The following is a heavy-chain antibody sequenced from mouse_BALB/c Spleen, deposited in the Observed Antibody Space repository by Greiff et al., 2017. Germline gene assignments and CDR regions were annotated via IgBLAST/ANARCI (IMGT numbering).Heavy chain of an antibody. D-gene: IGHD4-1*01. CDR1: GFSLTSYG. V-gene: IGHV2-6-2*01. CDR2: IWSDGST. CDR3: ARDLTGTGAMDY. J-gene: IGHJ4*01. Sequence: QVQLQQSGPDLVAPSQSLSITCTVSGFSLTSYGVHWVRQPPGKGLEWLVVIWSDGSTTYNSALKSRLSISKDNSKSQVFLKMNSLQTDDTAMYYCARDLTGTGAMDYWGQGTSVTVSS.